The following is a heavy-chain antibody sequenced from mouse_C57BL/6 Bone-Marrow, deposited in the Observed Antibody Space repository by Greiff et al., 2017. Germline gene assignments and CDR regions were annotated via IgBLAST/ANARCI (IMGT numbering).Heavy chain of an antibody. CDR2: IDPSDSYT. CDR3: ARRDYDYDTFAY. CDR1: GYTFTSYW. D-gene: IGHD2-4*01. V-gene: IGHV1-59*01. Sequence: VQLQQPGAELVRPGTSVKLSCKASGYTFTSYWMHWVKQRPGQGLEWIGVIDPSDSYTNYNQKFKGKATLTVDTSSSTAYMQLSSLTSEDSAVYYCARRDYDYDTFAYWGQGTLVTVSA. J-gene: IGHJ3*01.